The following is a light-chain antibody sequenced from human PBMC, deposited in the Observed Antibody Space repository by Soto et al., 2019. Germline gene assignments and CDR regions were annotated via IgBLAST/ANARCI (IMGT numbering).Light chain of an antibody. V-gene: IGLV2-23*01. CDR1: VGL. CDR2: DDT. Sequence: QSALTQPASVSGSPGQSITISCTGTVGLVSWYQQHPGKVPKLIIYDDTKRPSGVSSRFSGSKSGNTASLTISGLQTEDEADYYCCLYAGGRTYHFGTGTKVTVL. CDR3: CLYAGGRTYH. J-gene: IGLJ1*01.